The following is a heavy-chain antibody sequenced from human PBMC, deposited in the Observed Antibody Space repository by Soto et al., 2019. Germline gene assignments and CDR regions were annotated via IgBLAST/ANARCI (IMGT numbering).Heavy chain of an antibody. J-gene: IGHJ5*02. Sequence: ASVKVSCKASGYTFTSYGISWVRQAPGQGLEWMGWISAYNGNTNYAQKLQGRVTMTTDTSTSTAYMELRSLRSDDTAVYYCARSVGVVGAPLQESWFDPWGQGTLVTVSS. D-gene: IGHD2-15*01. CDR3: ARSVGVVGAPLQESWFDP. CDR2: ISAYNGNT. V-gene: IGHV1-18*04. CDR1: GYTFTSYG.